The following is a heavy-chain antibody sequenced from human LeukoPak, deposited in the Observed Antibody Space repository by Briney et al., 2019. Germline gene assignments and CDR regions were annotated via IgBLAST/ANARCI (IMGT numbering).Heavy chain of an antibody. Sequence: SETLSLTCTVSGGSISSYYWSWIRQPPGKGLEWIGYIYYSGSTNYNPSLKSRVTISVDTSKNQFSLKLSSVTAADTAVYYCARGYCSGGSCYRTNWFDPWGQGTLVTVSS. CDR2: IYYSGST. V-gene: IGHV4-59*01. D-gene: IGHD2-15*01. J-gene: IGHJ5*02. CDR1: GGSISSYY. CDR3: ARGYCSGGSCYRTNWFDP.